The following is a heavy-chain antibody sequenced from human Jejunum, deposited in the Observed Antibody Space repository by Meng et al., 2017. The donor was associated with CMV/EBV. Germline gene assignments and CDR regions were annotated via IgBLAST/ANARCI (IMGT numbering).Heavy chain of an antibody. CDR1: FSGYY. CDR2: ISSSGSTI. CDR3: AREERGLEGGGSCPFDY. D-gene: IGHD2-15*01. Sequence: FSGYYMGWIRPAPGHGLEWVSYISSSGSTIYYADSVKGRFTISRDNAKNSLYLQMNSLRAEDTAVYYCAREERGLEGGGSCPFDYWGQGTLVTVSS. J-gene: IGHJ4*02. V-gene: IGHV3-11*01.